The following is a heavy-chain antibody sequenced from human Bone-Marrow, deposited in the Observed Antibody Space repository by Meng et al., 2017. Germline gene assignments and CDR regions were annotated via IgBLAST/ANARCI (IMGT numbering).Heavy chain of an antibody. Sequence: QVQLVHSGAEVKKPGASVKVSCKASGYTFTGHYMHWVRQAPGQGLEWMGCINPTGMTTKYSQTFRGRVTMTRDTSTSTVSMELSSLRSEDTAVYFCAAEGATLKNFDYWGQGTLVTVSS. CDR2: INPTGMTT. V-gene: IGHV1-46*01. J-gene: IGHJ4*02. CDR3: AAEGATLKNFDY. CDR1: GYTFTGHY.